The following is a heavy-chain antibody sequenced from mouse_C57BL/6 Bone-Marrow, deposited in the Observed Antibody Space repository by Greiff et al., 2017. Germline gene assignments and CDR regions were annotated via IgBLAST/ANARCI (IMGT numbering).Heavy chain of an antibody. J-gene: IGHJ2*01. CDR2: IWSGGST. CDR1: GFSLTSYG. V-gene: IGHV2-2*01. CDR3: ARNRYYSNYSYYFDY. Sequence: QVQLQQSGPGLVQPSQSLSITCTVSGFSLTSYGVHWVRQSPGKGLEWLGVIWSGGSTDYNAAIISILSISKDTTKSEVFFKMNSLQADDTAIYYCARNRYYSNYSYYFDYWGQGTTLTVSS. D-gene: IGHD2-5*01.